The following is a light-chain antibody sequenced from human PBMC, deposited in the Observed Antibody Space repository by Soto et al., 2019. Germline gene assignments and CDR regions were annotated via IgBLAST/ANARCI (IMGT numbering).Light chain of an antibody. Sequence: EIVLTQSPGTLSLSPGERATLSCRASQSVSSSYLAWYQQKPGQAPRLLIYGASSRATGIPDRFSGSGSGTEFALTSSSLEPEEFAVYYCQQYGSSPLTFGGGTKVEIK. CDR2: GAS. V-gene: IGKV3-20*01. CDR3: QQYGSSPLT. J-gene: IGKJ4*01. CDR1: QSVSSSY.